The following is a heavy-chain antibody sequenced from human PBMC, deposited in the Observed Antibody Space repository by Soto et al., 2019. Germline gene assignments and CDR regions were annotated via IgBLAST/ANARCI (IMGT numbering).Heavy chain of an antibody. D-gene: IGHD3-16*02. CDR3: ETSPPGSYHYYYVMKV. CDR1: GFTFSCYD. Sequence: PGGSLRLSCAASGFTFSCYDMRWVRQATGKGLEWVSAIVIAGDTYYPASVKGRFTISRENTKNSMYLKMNSLRAGDTAVYSCETSPPGSYHYYYVMKVCGEGTTVTVTS. J-gene: IGHJ6*04. CDR2: IVIAGDT. V-gene: IGHV3-13*04.